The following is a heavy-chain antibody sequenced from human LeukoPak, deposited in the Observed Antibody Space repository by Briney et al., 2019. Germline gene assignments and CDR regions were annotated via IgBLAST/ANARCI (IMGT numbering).Heavy chain of an antibody. CDR1: GGSISGQY. CDR3: ARVSFHYHSGNYGWYFDS. D-gene: IGHD3-10*01. Sequence: SETLSLTCTVSGGSISGQYWSLIRQPPGKGLEWIGYIYYTGIAKYNPSLKSRVTISVDTSKNQFSLRLTSVTAADTAVYYCARVSFHYHSGNYGWYFDSWGQGTLVTVSS. J-gene: IGHJ4*02. V-gene: IGHV4-59*11. CDR2: IYYTGIA.